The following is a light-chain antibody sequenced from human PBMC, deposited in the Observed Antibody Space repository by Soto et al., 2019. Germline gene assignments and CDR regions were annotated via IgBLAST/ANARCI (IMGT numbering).Light chain of an antibody. CDR1: QSVSRD. CDR2: GAS. V-gene: IGKV3-15*01. Sequence: EIEMTQSPATLSVSPGESATVSCRASQSVSRDLAWYQQKSGQAPRLLIYGASTRATGIPARFSGSGSGTEFTLTISSLQSEDLAVYYCQQYNDWSRITFGQGTRLE. CDR3: QQYNDWSRIT. J-gene: IGKJ5*01.